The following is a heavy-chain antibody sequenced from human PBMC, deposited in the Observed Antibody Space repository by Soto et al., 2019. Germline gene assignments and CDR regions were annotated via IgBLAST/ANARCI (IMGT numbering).Heavy chain of an antibody. CDR3: ARGLYDYITMVTKGFDY. Sequence: GASVKVSCKASGYTFTSYDINWVRQATGQGLEWMGWMNPNSGNTGYAQKFQGRVTMTRNTSISTAYMELSSLRSEDTAVYYCARGLYDYITMVTKGFDYWGQGTLVTVSS. CDR1: GYTFTSYD. CDR2: MNPNSGNT. V-gene: IGHV1-8*01. D-gene: IGHD3-10*01. J-gene: IGHJ4*02.